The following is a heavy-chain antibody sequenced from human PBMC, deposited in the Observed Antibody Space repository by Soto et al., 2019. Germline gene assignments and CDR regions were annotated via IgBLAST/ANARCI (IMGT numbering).Heavy chain of an antibody. V-gene: IGHV1-24*01. J-gene: IGHJ3*02. CDR3: ATRGETYYYDSSGYLGAFDI. Sequence: SAKVSCKVSGYTLNELSMHWVRQYPGKGLEWMGGFDPEDGETIYAQKFQGRVTMTEDTSTDTAYMELSSLRSEDTAVYYCATRGETYYYDSSGYLGAFDIWGQGTMVTVSS. CDR2: FDPEDGET. D-gene: IGHD3-22*01. CDR1: GYTLNELS.